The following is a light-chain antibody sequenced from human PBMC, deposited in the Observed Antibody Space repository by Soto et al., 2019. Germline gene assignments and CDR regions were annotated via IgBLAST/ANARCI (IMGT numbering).Light chain of an antibody. CDR3: SSYTVINTAV. V-gene: IGLV2-14*01. CDR1: ISDFVIYNY. CDR2: GVS. J-gene: IGLJ3*02. Sequence: QSVLTQPASVSGSPGQSITISCTGTISDFVIYNYVSWYQQHPGKAPKLMLYGVSNRPSGVSNRFSGSKSGNTASLTISGLQTDDEADYYCSSYTVINTAVFGGGTKLTVL.